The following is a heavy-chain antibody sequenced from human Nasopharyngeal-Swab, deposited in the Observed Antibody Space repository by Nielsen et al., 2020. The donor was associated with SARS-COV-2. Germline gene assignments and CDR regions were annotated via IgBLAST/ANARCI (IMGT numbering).Heavy chain of an antibody. D-gene: IGHD4-17*01. Sequence: SETLSLTCTVSGGSISRNTYYWGWIRQPPGKGLEFIGTTYYSGSAYYNPSLKSRVTISVDTSKNQFSLKLNSVTAADTALYYCARQTTVATDWGGYYFDGLDVWGQGTTVTVSS. V-gene: IGHV4-39*01. CDR3: ARQTTVATDWGGYYFDGLDV. J-gene: IGHJ6*02. CDR2: TYYSGSA. CDR1: GGSISRNTYY.